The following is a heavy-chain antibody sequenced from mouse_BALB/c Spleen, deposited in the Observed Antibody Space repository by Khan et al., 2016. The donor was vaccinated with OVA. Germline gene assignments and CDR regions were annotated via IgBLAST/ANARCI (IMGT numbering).Heavy chain of an antibody. J-gene: IGHJ3*01. CDR3: ARTNYGNYVWFAY. Sequence: EVELVESGGGLVQPGGSRKLSCAASGFIFSSFGMHWVRQAPEKGLEWVAYISSGSSTIYYADTVKGRFTISRDNPKNILVLQMTSLRSEDTAMYYCARTNYGNYVWFAYWGQGTLVTVSA. V-gene: IGHV5-17*02. CDR2: ISSGSSTI. CDR1: GFIFSSFG. D-gene: IGHD2-1*01.